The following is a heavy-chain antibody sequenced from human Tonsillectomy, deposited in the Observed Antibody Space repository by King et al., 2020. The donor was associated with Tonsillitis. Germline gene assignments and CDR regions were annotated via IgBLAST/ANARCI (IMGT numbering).Heavy chain of an antibody. CDR3: ATPVDSSGFYFRDAFDI. D-gene: IGHD3-22*01. CDR2: IDPSESFS. V-gene: IGHV5-10-1*03. J-gene: IGHJ3*02. Sequence: VQLVESGAEVKKPGESLRISCKASGYSFTNNWVTWVRQMPGKGLEWMGNIDPSESFSTYSPSFQGHVSISVDKSITTAYLQWSSLKDSDTDMYYCATPVDSSGFYFRDAFDIWGQGTMVTVSS. CDR1: GYSFTNNW.